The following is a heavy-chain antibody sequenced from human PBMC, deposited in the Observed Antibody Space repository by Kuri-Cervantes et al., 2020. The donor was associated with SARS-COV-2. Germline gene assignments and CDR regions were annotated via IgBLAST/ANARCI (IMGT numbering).Heavy chain of an antibody. D-gene: IGHD6-6*01. CDR1: GYTFTSYA. CDR3: ARARMYSSSFPFDS. V-gene: IGHV1-3*02. Sequence: ASVKVSCKASGYTFTSYAMHWVRQAPGQRLEWMGWSNAGNGNTKYSQEFQGRVTITRDTSASTAHMELSSLRSDDTAVYYCARARMYSSSFPFDSWGQGTLVTVSS. J-gene: IGHJ4*02. CDR2: SNAGNGNT.